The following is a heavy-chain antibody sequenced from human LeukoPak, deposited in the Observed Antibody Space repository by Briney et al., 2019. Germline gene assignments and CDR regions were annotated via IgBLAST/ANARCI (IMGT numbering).Heavy chain of an antibody. CDR3: ARAYSPTSWGLAAADYYYMDV. Sequence: ASVKVSCKVSGYTLTELSMHWVRQAPGKGLEWMGGFDPEDGETIYAQKFQGRVTMTEDTSTDTAYMELNRLTSDDTVVYYCARAYSPTSWGLAAADYYYMDVWGKGTTVTVSS. V-gene: IGHV1-24*01. CDR1: GYTLTELS. CDR2: FDPEDGET. D-gene: IGHD6-13*01. J-gene: IGHJ6*03.